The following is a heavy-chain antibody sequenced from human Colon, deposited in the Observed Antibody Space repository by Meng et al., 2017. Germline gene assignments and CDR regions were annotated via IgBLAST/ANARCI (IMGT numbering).Heavy chain of an antibody. CDR1: GASVSSDSHY. D-gene: IGHD4-17*01. CDR3: ARVNGDFDEAWFDP. CDR2: IYYTGNT. Sequence: QVQLQGSGPGLVRPSETPSLTCTVSGASVSSDSHYWSWIRQSPGKGLEWIGYIYYTGNTNYNPSLASRVSMSLDTSKNHFSLHLTSVTAADTAIYYCARVNGDFDEAWFDPWGQGTLVTVFS. J-gene: IGHJ5*02. V-gene: IGHV4-61*03.